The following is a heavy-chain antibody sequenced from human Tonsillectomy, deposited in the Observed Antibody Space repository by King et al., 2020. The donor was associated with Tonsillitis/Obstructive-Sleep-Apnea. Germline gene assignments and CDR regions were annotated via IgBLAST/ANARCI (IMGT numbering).Heavy chain of an antibody. CDR1: GFTFSNAW. J-gene: IGHJ6*02. Sequence: VQLVESGGGLVKPGGSLRLSCAASGFTFSNAWMNWVRQAPGKGLEWVGRIKSITDGGTTDYAAPVKGRFTISRDDSKNTLYLQMNSLKTEDTAVYYCTTSGTTGTGFYGMDVWGQGTTVTVSS. CDR2: IKSITDGGTT. CDR3: TTSGTTGTGFYGMDV. D-gene: IGHD1-1*01. V-gene: IGHV3-15*07.